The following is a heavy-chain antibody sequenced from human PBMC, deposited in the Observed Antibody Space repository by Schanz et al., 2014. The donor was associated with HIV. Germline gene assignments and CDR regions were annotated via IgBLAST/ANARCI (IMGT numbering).Heavy chain of an antibody. V-gene: IGHV3-30*18. CDR3: AKDRNQYDSRYIGKGNYYYYYGMDV. CDR2: ISYDGRNK. Sequence: QVQLVESGGGVVQPGRSLRVSCAASGFTFNSYGMHWVRQAPGKGLEWVSVISYDGRNKLYADSVKGRFTISRDNSKNTVYLQAKSLRPEDTAVYYCAKDRNQYDSRYIGKGNYYYYYGMDVWGQGTTVTVSS. J-gene: IGHJ6*02. CDR1: GFTFNSYG. D-gene: IGHD3-22*01.